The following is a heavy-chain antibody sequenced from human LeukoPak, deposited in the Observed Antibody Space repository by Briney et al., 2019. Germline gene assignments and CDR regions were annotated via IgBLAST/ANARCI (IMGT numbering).Heavy chain of an antibody. V-gene: IGHV4-59*01. J-gene: IGHJ4*02. CDR3: ARSEMATTWALFDY. CDR2: IYYSGST. D-gene: IGHD5-24*01. Sequence: MTSETLSLTCTVSGGSISSYYWSWIRQPPGKGLEWIGYIYYSGSTNYNPSLKSRVTISVDTSKNQFSLKLSSVTAADTAVYYCARSEMATTWALFDYWGQGALVTVSP. CDR1: GGSISSYY.